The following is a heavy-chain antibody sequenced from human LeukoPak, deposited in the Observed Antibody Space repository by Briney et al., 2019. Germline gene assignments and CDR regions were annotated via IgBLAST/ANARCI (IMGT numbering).Heavy chain of an antibody. CDR3: AKEGGSGSEEEYYYYGMDV. Sequence: GGSLRLSCAASGFTFSSYAMSWVRQAPGKGLEWVSAISGSGGSTYYADSVKGRFTISRDNSKNTLYLQMNSLRAVDTAVYYCAKEGGSGSEEEYYYYGMDVWGQGTTVTVSS. V-gene: IGHV3-23*01. J-gene: IGHJ6*02. CDR2: ISGSGGST. CDR1: GFTFSSYA. D-gene: IGHD3-10*01.